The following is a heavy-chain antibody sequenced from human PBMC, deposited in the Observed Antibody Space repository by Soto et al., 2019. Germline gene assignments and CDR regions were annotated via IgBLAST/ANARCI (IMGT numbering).Heavy chain of an antibody. CDR3: ARGGYYYGSGSPEDDASDI. Sequence: GASVKVSCKASGYTFTSYYMHWVRQAPGQGLKWMGIINPSGGSTSYAQKFQGRVTMTRDTSTSTVYMELSSLRSEDTAVYYCARGGYYYGSGSPEDDASDIWAQEKMVT. V-gene: IGHV1-46*03. J-gene: IGHJ3*02. CDR2: INPSGGST. D-gene: IGHD3-10*01. CDR1: GYTFTSYY.